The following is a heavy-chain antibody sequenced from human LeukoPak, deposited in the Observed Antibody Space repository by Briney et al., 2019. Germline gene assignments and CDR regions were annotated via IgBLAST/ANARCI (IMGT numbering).Heavy chain of an antibody. CDR3: ARENMVRGVNWFDP. CDR1: GFTFSDYY. J-gene: IGHJ5*02. D-gene: IGHD3-10*01. CDR2: ISSSGSTI. V-gene: IGHV3-11*01. Sequence: GGSLRLSCPASGFTFSDYYMSWIRQAPGKGLEWVSYISSSGSTIYYADSVKGRFTISRDNAKNSLYLQMNSLRAEDTAVYYCARENMVRGVNWFDPCGQGTLVTVSS.